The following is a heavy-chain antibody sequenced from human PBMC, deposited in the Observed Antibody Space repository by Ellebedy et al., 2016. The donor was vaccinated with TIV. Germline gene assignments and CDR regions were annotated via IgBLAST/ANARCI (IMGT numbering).Heavy chain of an antibody. Sequence: MPSETLSLTCTVSGCSISSSSHYWAWIRQPPGKGLERIGSIYYSGSTYYNPSLKSRVTISVDTSKKQISLKLRSVTAADTAVYYCARQDSGRYNYYGMDVWGQGTTVTVSS. CDR1: GCSISSSSHY. V-gene: IGHV4-39*01. D-gene: IGHD1-26*01. CDR3: ARQDSGRYNYYGMDV. CDR2: IYYSGST. J-gene: IGHJ6*02.